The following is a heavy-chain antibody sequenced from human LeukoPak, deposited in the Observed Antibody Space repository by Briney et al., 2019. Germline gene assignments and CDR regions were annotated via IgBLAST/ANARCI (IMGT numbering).Heavy chain of an antibody. CDR2: IYYSGST. D-gene: IGHD6-6*01. J-gene: IGHJ3*02. CDR3: ARAYSSSSWGAFDI. V-gene: IGHV4-59*12. Sequence: PSETLSLTCTVSGGSISSYYWSWIRQPPGKGLEWIGYIYYSGSTNYNPSLKSRVTMSVDTSKNQFSLKLSSVTAADTAVYYCARAYSSSSWGAFDIWGQGTMVTVSS. CDR1: GGSISSYY.